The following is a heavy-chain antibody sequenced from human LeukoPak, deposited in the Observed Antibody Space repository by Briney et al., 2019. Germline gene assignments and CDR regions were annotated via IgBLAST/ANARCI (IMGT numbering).Heavy chain of an antibody. V-gene: IGHV3-73*01. CDR3: TTDLGGYCSRTSCYTGLNWFDP. Sequence: GGSLRLSCAASGFTFSGSAMHWVRQASGKGLEWVGRIRSKANSYATAYAASVKGRFTISRDDSKNTAYLQMNSLKTDDTAVYYCTTDLGGYCSRTSCYTGLNWFDPWGQGTLVTVSS. D-gene: IGHD2-2*01. CDR2: IRSKANSYAT. J-gene: IGHJ5*02. CDR1: GFTFSGSA.